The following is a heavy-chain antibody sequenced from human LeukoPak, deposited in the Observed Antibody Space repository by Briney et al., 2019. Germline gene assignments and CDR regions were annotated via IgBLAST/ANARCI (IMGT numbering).Heavy chain of an antibody. CDR1: GFTFSSFG. D-gene: IGHD6-13*01. Sequence: GGSLSLSCAASGFTFSSFGMHWVRQAPGKGLEWVAVLSYDGSNKYYADSVKGRFTISRDNSKSTLYLQMNSLRAEDTAVYYCAKKVPGTAAAGIDYWGQGTLVTVSS. CDR3: AKKVPGTAAAGIDY. CDR2: LSYDGSNK. V-gene: IGHV3-30*18. J-gene: IGHJ4*02.